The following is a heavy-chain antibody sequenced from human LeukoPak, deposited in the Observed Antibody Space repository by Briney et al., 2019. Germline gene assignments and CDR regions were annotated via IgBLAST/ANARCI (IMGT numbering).Heavy chain of an antibody. CDR3: ASWPPFDY. V-gene: IGHV4-34*01. Sequence: PSETLSLTCAVYGGSFSGYYWSWIRQPPGKGLEWIGEINHSGSTNYNPSLKSRVTISVDTSKNQFSLKLSSVTAADTVVYYCASWPPFDYWGQGTLVTVSS. CDR1: GGSFSGYY. J-gene: IGHJ4*02. CDR2: INHSGST.